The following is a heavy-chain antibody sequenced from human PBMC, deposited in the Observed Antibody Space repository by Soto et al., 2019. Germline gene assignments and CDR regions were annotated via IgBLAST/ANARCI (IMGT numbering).Heavy chain of an antibody. CDR2: INHSGST. CDR1: GGSFSGYY. V-gene: IGHV4-34*01. Sequence: SETLSLTCAVYGGSFSGYYWSWIRQPPGKGLEWIGEINHSGSTNYNPSLKSRVTMSVDTSKNQFSLKLSSVTAVDTAVYYCARIKNLSWFDPWGQGTLVTVSS. CDR3: ARIKNLSWFDP. J-gene: IGHJ5*02.